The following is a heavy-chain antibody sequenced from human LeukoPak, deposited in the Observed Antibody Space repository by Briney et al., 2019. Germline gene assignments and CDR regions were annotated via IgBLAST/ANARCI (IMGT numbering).Heavy chain of an antibody. J-gene: IGHJ6*02. D-gene: IGHD2-15*01. CDR3: ARDIVVVSRYYYYGMDV. V-gene: IGHV4-61*01. Sequence: SETLSLTCTVSGGSVSSGSYYWSWIRQPPGKGLEWIGYTYYSGSTNYNPSLKSRVTISVDTSKNQFSLKLSSVTAADTAVYYCARDIVVVSRYYYYGMDVWGQGTTVTVSS. CDR1: GGSVSSGSYY. CDR2: TYYSGST.